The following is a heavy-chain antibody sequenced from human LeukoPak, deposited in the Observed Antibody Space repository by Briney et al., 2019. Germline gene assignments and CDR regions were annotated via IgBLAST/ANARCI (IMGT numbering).Heavy chain of an antibody. CDR2: INPTSGDT. D-gene: IGHD2-15*01. CDR3: ARVSRGIIGSGYSGWFDP. Sequence: ASVKVSCKASVYTFTGYYIHWVRQAPGQGLEWMGWINPTSGDTNYLQKFQDRVTMTRDTSISTAYMELSRVRSDDTAVYYCARVSRGIIGSGYSGWFDPWGQGTLVTVSS. J-gene: IGHJ5*02. CDR1: VYTFTGYY. V-gene: IGHV1-2*02.